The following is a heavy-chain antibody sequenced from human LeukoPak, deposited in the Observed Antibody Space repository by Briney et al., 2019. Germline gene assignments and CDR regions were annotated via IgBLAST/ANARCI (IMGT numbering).Heavy chain of an antibody. CDR2: IYTSGST. V-gene: IGHV4-61*09. Sequence: SETLSLTCTVSGGSISSSTYYWSWIRQPAGKGLEWIGHIYTSGSTNYNPSLKSRVTMSVDTSKNQFSLKLSSVTAADTAVYYCARGTYYYDSSGYLPFDYWGQGTLVTVSS. CDR3: ARGTYYYDSSGYLPFDY. J-gene: IGHJ4*02. D-gene: IGHD3-22*01. CDR1: GGSISSSTYY.